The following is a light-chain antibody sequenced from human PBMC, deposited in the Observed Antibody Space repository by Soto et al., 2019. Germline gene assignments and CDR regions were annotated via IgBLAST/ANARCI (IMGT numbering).Light chain of an antibody. V-gene: IGLV2-8*01. J-gene: IGLJ1*01. Sequence: QSVLTQPPSASGSPGQSVTISCTGTNSDVDIYNYVSWYQQHPGKAPKLIIYEVTKRPSGVPDRFSGSKSGNTASLTVSGLQTEDEAEYYCSSYAGSNTLVFGTGTKVTVL. CDR1: NSDVDIYNY. CDR3: SSYAGSNTLV. CDR2: EVT.